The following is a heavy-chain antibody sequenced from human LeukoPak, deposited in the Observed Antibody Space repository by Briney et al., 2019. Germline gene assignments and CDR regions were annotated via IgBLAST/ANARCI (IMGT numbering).Heavy chain of an antibody. D-gene: IGHD3-10*01. CDR2: INNDGSST. V-gene: IGHV3-74*01. CDR3: ARVHRPGMNEYFQV. CDR1: GFTFSGAW. Sequence: PGGSLRLSCAASGFTFSGAWMHWVRQAPGKGLVWVSRINNDGSSTRYVDSVKGRFTISRDNAKNTLYLQMNSLRAEDTAVYYCARVHRPGMNEYFQVWGQGTLVTVSS. J-gene: IGHJ1*01.